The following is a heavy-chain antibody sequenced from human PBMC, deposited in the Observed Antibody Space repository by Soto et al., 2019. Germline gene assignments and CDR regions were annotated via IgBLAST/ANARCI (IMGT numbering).Heavy chain of an antibody. CDR1: GFSFDKAW. CDR3: STDPYYDFWSGYHCDY. V-gene: IGHV3-15*01. D-gene: IGHD3-3*01. CDR2: IKNKTDGGIR. J-gene: IGHJ4*02. Sequence: PGGSLRLSCAASGFSFDKAWLSWVRLTPGKGLEWVGRIKNKTDGGIRDYPAPVRDRFTVSRDDSRSTLYLQMNSLKIEDTAGYYCSTDPYYDFWSGYHCDYWVQGT.